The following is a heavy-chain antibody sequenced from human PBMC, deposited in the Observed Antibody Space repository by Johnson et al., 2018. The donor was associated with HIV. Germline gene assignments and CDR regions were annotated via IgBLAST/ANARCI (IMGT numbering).Heavy chain of an antibody. CDR2: IWSDGTNK. Sequence: QVQLVESGGGVVQPGRSLRLSCVASGYSFRNSAMHWVRQAPGKGLEWVATIWSDGTNKYYGDSVKGRFTISRDNSQNTLYLQMNSLRPEDTAVYYCARDRAIVVAYDAFDIWGHGTMVTVSS. CDR1: GYSFRNSA. V-gene: IGHV3-33*01. CDR3: ARDRAIVVAYDAFDI. J-gene: IGHJ3*02. D-gene: IGHD3-22*01.